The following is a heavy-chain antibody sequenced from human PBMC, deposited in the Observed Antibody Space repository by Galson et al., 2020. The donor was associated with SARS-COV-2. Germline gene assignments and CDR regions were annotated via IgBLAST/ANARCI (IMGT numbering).Heavy chain of an antibody. V-gene: IGHV3-33*01. Sequence: GESLKISCAASGFTFGNYGMHWVRQAPGKGLEWVAVIWFDGIYQYYGDSVRDRFSISRDNSKSTLYLHMNTLRAEDTAVYYCARSISSRVRAIDYWGQGTLVSVSS. D-gene: IGHD3-10*01. CDR1: GFTFGNYG. CDR2: IWFDGIYQ. J-gene: IGHJ4*02. CDR3: ARSISSRVRAIDY.